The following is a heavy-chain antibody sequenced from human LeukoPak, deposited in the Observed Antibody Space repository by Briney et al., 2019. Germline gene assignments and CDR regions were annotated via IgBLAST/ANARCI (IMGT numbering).Heavy chain of an antibody. V-gene: IGHV4-4*02. Sequence: SETLSLTCAVSGGSISSNNWWSWVRQPPGQGLEWIGEIYHSGSTNSNPSLKSRVTISVDKSKNEFSLKLTSVTAADTAVYYCANGWNYCWYYWGQGTLVTVAS. CDR1: GGSISSNNW. CDR2: IYHSGST. CDR3: ANGWNYCWYY. J-gene: IGHJ4*02. D-gene: IGHD1-7*01.